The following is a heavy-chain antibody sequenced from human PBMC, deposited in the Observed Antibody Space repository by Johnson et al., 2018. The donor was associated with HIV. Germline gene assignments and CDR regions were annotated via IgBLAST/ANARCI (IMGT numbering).Heavy chain of an antibody. CDR2: ISYDGSDK. CDR3: ASSVNVQGGYDI. V-gene: IGHV3-30*04. Sequence: QVQLVESGGGVVQPGRSLRLSCAASGFTFSSYGMHWVRQAPAKGLEWVAVISYDGSDKDYADSVKGRFTISRDSSKNTLYLQMNSLRAEDTAVYYCASSVNVQGGYDIWGQGTMVTASS. CDR1: GFTFSSYG. D-gene: IGHD3-22*01. J-gene: IGHJ3*02.